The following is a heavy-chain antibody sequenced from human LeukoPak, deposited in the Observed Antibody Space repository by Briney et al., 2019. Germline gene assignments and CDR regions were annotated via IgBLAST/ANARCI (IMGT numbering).Heavy chain of an antibody. CDR1: GFTVSNNY. D-gene: IGHD6-13*01. CDR3: ARDAVYSSSWQYY. J-gene: IGHJ4*02. Sequence: GGSLRLSCAASGFTVSNNYMSWVRQAPGKGLEWVSVIYSGGGTYYADSVKGRFTISRDNSKNTLYLQMNSLRAEDTAVYYCARDAVYSSSWQYYWGQGTLVTVSS. V-gene: IGHV3-66*01. CDR2: IYSGGGT.